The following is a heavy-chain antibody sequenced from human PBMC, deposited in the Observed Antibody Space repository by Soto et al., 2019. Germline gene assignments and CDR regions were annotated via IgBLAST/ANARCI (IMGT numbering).Heavy chain of an antibody. D-gene: IGHD1-26*01. V-gene: IGHV1-24*01. CDR3: ATDSQVGALASWNY. CDR2: FDPEDGET. Sequence: ASVKVSCKVSGYTLTELSMHWVRQAPGKGLEWMGGFDPEDGETIYAQKFQGRVTMTEDTSTDTAYMELSSLRSEDTAVYYCATDSQVGALASWNYWGQGTLVTVSS. CDR1: GYTLTELS. J-gene: IGHJ4*02.